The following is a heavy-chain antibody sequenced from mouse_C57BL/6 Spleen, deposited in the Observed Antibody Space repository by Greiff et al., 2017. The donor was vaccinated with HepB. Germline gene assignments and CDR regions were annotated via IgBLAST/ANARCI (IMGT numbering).Heavy chain of an antibody. Sequence: QVQLKQPGAELVKPGASVKLSCKASGYTFTSYWMHWVKQRPGQGLEWIGMIHPNSGSTNYNEKFKSKATLTVDKSSSTAYMQLSSLTSEDSAVYYCARQDYGSRGAWFAYWGQGTLVTVSA. V-gene: IGHV1-64*01. D-gene: IGHD1-1*01. CDR3: ARQDYGSRGAWFAY. CDR2: IHPNSGST. J-gene: IGHJ3*01. CDR1: GYTFTSYW.